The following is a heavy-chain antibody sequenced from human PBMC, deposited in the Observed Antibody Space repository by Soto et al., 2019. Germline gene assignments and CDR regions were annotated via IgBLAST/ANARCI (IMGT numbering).Heavy chain of an antibody. CDR2: IRFDGSND. D-gene: IGHD4-17*01. J-gene: IGHJ4*02. CDR3: ARDRGPRTVTSIDY. V-gene: IGHV3-33*01. Sequence: QVQLVESGGGVVQPGRSLRLSCAASGFTFSSYGMHWVRQAPGKGLEWVAVIRFDGSNDYYVDSVKGRFTISRDNSKNTVYLQMNSLRAEDTAVYYCARDRGPRTVTSIDYWGLGTLVTVSS. CDR1: GFTFSSYG.